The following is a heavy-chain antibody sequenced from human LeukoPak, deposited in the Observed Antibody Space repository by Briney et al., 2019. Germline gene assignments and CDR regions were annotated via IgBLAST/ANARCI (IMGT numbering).Heavy chain of an antibody. CDR3: ARDDSSTWGGAFDI. CDR1: GGSVSSSSHY. D-gene: IGHD6-13*01. J-gene: IGHJ3*02. V-gene: IGHV4-61*01. Sequence: PSETLSLTCTVSGGSVSSSSHYWSWIRQPPGKGLEWIGHIYYSGSTSYNHSLNSRVTISIDTSKNQFSLQLNSVTAADTALYYCARDDSSTWGGAFDIWGQGTLVTVSS. CDR2: IYYSGST.